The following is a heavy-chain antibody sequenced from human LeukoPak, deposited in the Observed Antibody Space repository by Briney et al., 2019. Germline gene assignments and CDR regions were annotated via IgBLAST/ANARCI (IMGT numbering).Heavy chain of an antibody. D-gene: IGHD5-12*01. CDR3: AKGNVDIVATTD. Sequence: GGSLRLSCAASGFTFSSYAMSWVRQAPGKGLEWVSAISGSGGSTYYADSAKGRFTISRDNSKNTLYLQMNSLRAEDTAVYYCAKGNVDIVATTDWGQGTLVTVSS. CDR2: ISGSGGST. J-gene: IGHJ4*02. CDR1: GFTFSSYA. V-gene: IGHV3-23*01.